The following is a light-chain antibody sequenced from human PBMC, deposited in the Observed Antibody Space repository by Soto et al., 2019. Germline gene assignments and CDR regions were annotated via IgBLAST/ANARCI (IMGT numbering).Light chain of an antibody. V-gene: IGKV3-15*01. CDR2: GAS. CDR3: QQYDDWPPWT. Sequence: VMTQSPATLSVSPGERAILSCRASQSVSSNLAWYQQRPGQAPRLLVYGASTRATGIPARFNASGSGTEFTLTITSLQSEDFAIYYCQQYDDWPPWTFGQGTKVDIK. CDR1: QSVSSN. J-gene: IGKJ1*01.